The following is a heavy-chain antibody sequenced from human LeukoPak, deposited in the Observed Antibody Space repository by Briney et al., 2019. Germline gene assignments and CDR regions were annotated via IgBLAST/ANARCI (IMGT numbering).Heavy chain of an antibody. CDR3: ASYRYSGSCYIY. Sequence: GGSLRLSCAASGFTFSHYWMTWVRQAPGKGLEWVANIKQDGSEKYYVDSVKGRFTISRDNAKNSLYLQMNSLRAEDTSVYFCASYRYSGSCYIYWGQGTLVTVSS. CDR2: IKQDGSEK. J-gene: IGHJ4*02. CDR1: GFTFSHYW. V-gene: IGHV3-7*01. D-gene: IGHD6-13*01.